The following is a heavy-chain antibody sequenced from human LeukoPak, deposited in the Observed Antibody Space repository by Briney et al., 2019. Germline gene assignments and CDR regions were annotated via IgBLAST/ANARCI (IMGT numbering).Heavy chain of an antibody. J-gene: IGHJ4*02. V-gene: IGHV3-53*01. CDR3: ATTGGYWTGIFDR. Sequence: GGSLRLSCAASGFTVTTNYMTWARQAPGKGLEWVSGIHGDGRTYYADSVKGRFTISRDSSKNTLYLQMNSLRAEDTAVYYCATTGGYWTGIFDRWGQGTLVTVSS. D-gene: IGHD2-8*02. CDR1: GFTVTTNY. CDR2: IHGDGRT.